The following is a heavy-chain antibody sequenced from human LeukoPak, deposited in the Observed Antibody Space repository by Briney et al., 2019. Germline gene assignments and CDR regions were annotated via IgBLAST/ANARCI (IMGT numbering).Heavy chain of an antibody. V-gene: IGHV1-46*01. CDR3: ARCPVAGDYYYYGMDV. D-gene: IGHD6-19*01. CDR1: GYTFTSYY. CDR2: INPSGGST. J-gene: IGHJ6*02. Sequence: GASVKVSCKASGYTFTSYYIHWVRQAPGQGLEWMGIINPSGGSTSYAQKFQGRVTMTRDTSTSTVYMELSSLRSEDTAVYYCARCPVAGDYYYYGMDVWGQGTTVTVSS.